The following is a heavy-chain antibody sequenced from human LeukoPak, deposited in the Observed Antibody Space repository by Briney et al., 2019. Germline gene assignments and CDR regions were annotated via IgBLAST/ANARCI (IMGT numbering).Heavy chain of an antibody. V-gene: IGHV4-30-2*01. Sequence: SQTLSLTCAVSGVSISSGGYSWRWIRQPPGKGLEWIGYIYHSGSTYYSPSLKSRVTISVDRSKNQFSLKLSSVTAADTAVYYCARGISGDSSYWGQGTLVTVSS. CDR3: ARGISGDSSY. CDR2: IYHSGST. J-gene: IGHJ4*02. D-gene: IGHD3-22*01. CDR1: GVSISSGGYS.